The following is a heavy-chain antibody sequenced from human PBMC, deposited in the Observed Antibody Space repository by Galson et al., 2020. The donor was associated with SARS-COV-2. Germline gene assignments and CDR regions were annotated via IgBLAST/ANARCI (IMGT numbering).Heavy chain of an antibody. CDR2: TYYRSKWYN. CDR1: GDSVSSNSAA. J-gene: IGHJ3*02. D-gene: IGHD1-26*01. V-gene: IGHV6-1*01. Sequence: SQTLSLTCAISGDSVSSNSAAWNWIRLSPSRGLAWLGRTYYRSKWYNDYAVSEESRITINPDTSKNQFALQLNSVTPEDTAVYYCARAVIVENTTGDFDIWGQGTMVTVSS. CDR3: ARAVIVENTTGDFDI.